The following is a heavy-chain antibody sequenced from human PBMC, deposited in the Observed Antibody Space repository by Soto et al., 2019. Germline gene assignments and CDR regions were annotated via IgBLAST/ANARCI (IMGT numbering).Heavy chain of an antibody. CDR3: AKTPPFGEFTLVLTGAFDI. J-gene: IGHJ3*02. Sequence: EVQLVESGGGLVQPGRSLRLSCAASGFTFDDYAMHWVRQAPGKGLEWVSGISWNSGSIGYADSVKGRFTISRDNAKNSLYLQMNSLRAEDTALYYCAKTPPFGEFTLVLTGAFDIWGQGTMVTVSS. CDR1: GFTFDDYA. V-gene: IGHV3-9*01. CDR2: ISWNSGSI. D-gene: IGHD3-10*01.